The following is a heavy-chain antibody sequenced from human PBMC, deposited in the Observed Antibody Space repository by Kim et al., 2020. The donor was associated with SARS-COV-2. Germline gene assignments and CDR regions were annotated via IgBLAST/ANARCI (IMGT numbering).Heavy chain of an antibody. CDR3: ARPPGYSGYDGYFDY. V-gene: IGHV5-51*01. J-gene: IGHJ4*02. D-gene: IGHD5-12*01. CDR1: GYSFTSYW. Sequence: GESLKISCEGSGYSFTSYWIGWVRQMPGKGLEWMGIIYPGDSDTRYSPSFQGQVTISADKSISTAYLQWSSLKASDTATYYCARPPGYSGYDGYFDYWGQGTLVTVSS. CDR2: IYPGDSDT.